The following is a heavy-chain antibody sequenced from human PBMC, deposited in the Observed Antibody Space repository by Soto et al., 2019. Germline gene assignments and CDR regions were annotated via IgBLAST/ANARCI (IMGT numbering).Heavy chain of an antibody. V-gene: IGHV3-23*01. Sequence: PGGSLRLSCAASGFTFSSYAMSWVRQAPGKGLEWVSAISGSGGSTYYADSVKGRFTISRDNSKNTLYLQMNSLRAEDTAVYYCAKASNYYDSSGSKEDAFDYWAREPWSPSPQ. D-gene: IGHD3-22*01. CDR1: GFTFSSYA. CDR3: AKASNYYDSSGSKEDAFDY. CDR2: ISGSGGST. J-gene: IGHJ4*02.